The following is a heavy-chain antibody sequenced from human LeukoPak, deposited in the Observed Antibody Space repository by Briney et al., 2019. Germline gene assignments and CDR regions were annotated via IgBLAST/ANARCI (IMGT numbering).Heavy chain of an antibody. D-gene: IGHD3-22*01. V-gene: IGHV5-51*01. J-gene: IGHJ4*02. CDR1: GYTFSDFW. Sequence: NHGESLKISCQASGYTFSDFWIGRVRQRPGKGLEWMGIIYPGDSDRRYSPSFQGQVTISADKSTSTAYLQWSTLKASDTAMYYCVRHDSGYYPDGSGYQGVDFWGQGTLITVSS. CDR3: VRHDSGYYPDGSGYQGVDF. CDR2: IYPGDSDR.